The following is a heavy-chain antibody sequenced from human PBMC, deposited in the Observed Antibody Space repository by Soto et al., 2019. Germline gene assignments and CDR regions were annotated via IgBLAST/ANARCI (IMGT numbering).Heavy chain of an antibody. CDR1: GFTFSSYA. Sequence: QVQLVESGGGVVQPGRSLRLSCAASGFTFSSYAMHWVRQAPGKGLEWVAVISYDGSNKYYADSVKGRFTISRDNSKNTLYPQMNSLRAEDTAVYYCARDRWDCSGGSCYSGYYYGMDVWGQGTTVTVSS. J-gene: IGHJ6*02. D-gene: IGHD2-15*01. V-gene: IGHV3-30-3*01. CDR2: ISYDGSNK. CDR3: ARDRWDCSGGSCYSGYYYGMDV.